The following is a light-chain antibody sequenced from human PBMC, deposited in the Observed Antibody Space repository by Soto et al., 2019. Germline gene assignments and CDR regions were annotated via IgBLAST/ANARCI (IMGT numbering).Light chain of an antibody. CDR1: SGSVSASNH. J-gene: IGLJ3*02. Sequence: QTVVTQEASASVSPGTTVTLTCGFSSGSVSASNHPSWYQQTPGQAPRTLIYNTNTRSSGVPYRFSGSILGNKAALTITGAQADDESEYYCVLYMGSGIWVFGGGTKLTVL. CDR3: VLYMGSGIWV. V-gene: IGLV8-61*01. CDR2: NTN.